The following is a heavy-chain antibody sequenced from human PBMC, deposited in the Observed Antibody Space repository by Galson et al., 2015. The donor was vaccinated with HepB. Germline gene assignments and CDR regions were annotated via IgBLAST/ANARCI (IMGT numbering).Heavy chain of an antibody. CDR1: GFTFSNAW. CDR2: IKSKTDGGTT. Sequence: SLRLSCAASGFTFSNAWMNWVRQAPGKGLEWVGRIKSKTDGGTTDYAAPVKGRFTISRDDSKNTLYLQMNSLKTEDTAVYYCTTEEDPDCSSTSCPPRGAFDIWGQGTMVTVSS. J-gene: IGHJ3*02. V-gene: IGHV3-15*07. CDR3: TTEEDPDCSSTSCPPRGAFDI. D-gene: IGHD2-2*01.